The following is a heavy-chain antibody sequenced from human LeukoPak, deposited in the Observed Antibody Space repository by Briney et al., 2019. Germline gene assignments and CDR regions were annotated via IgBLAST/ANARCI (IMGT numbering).Heavy chain of an antibody. V-gene: IGHV4-39*01. D-gene: IGHD3-22*01. J-gene: IGHJ4*02. CDR1: GGSISSGSYY. CDR3: ARGDTGNYYDSSGYYAN. CDR2: IYYSGST. Sequence: SQTLSLTCTVSGGSISSGSYYWSWIRQPPGKGLEWIGSIYYSGSTYYNPSLKSRVTISVDTSKNQFSLKLSSVTAADTAVYYCARGDTGNYYDSSGYYANWGQGTLVTVSS.